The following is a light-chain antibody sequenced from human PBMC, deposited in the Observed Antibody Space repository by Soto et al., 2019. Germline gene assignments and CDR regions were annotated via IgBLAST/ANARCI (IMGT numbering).Light chain of an antibody. CDR2: DAS. J-gene: IGKJ5*01. Sequence: EMVLTQSPATLSLSPGERATLSCRASQSVSSYLAWYQQKPGQAPRLLIYDASNRATGIPARFSGSGSGTGFTLTISSLEPEDFAVYYCQQRTNWPPITFGQGTRLEIK. CDR1: QSVSSY. V-gene: IGKV3-11*01. CDR3: QQRTNWPPIT.